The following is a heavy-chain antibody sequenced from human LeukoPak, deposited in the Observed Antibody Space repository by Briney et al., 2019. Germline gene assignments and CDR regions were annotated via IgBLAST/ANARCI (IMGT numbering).Heavy chain of an antibody. Sequence: GGSLRLSCAASGFTFNNYAMNWVRQAPGKGLEWVSSIGGGGVVTIYAESVQGRFTVSRDDSKKTVDLQMHSLRAEDTATYYCTKGGDSHGNPSSWGQETLVIVSS. CDR3: TKGGDSHGNPSS. D-gene: IGHD2-21*01. V-gene: IGHV3-23*01. J-gene: IGHJ5*02. CDR1: GFTFNNYA. CDR2: IGGGGVVT.